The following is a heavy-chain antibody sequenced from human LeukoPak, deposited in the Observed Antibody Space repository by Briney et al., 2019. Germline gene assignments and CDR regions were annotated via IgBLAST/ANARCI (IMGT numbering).Heavy chain of an antibody. CDR1: GGSISSYY. J-gene: IGHJ6*02. V-gene: IGHV4-59*08. Sequence: SETLSLTCTVSGGSISSYYWSWLRQPPGKGLEWIGYIYYSGSTNDSPSLKSRVTISVDTSKNQFSLTLSSVTAADTAVYFCARQPYYYYGMDVWGQGTTVTVSS. CDR2: IYYSGST. CDR3: ARQPYYYYGMDV.